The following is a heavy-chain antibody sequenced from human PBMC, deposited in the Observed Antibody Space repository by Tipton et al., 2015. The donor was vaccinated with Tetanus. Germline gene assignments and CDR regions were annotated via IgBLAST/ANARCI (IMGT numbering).Heavy chain of an antibody. D-gene: IGHD4-11*01. Sequence: GSLRLSCVASGFTVSSNYMSWVRQAPGKGLEWVSVIYSGGSTYYADSVKGRFTISRDNSKNTLYLQMNSLRAEDTAVYYCARDPLQSGYYYGMDVWGQGTTVTVSS. CDR2: IYSGGST. CDR3: ARDPLQSGYYYGMDV. V-gene: IGHV3-66*01. CDR1: GFTVSSNY. J-gene: IGHJ6*02.